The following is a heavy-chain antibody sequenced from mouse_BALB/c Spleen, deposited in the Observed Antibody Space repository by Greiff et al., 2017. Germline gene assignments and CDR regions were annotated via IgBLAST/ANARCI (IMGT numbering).Heavy chain of an antibody. D-gene: IGHD2-1*01. CDR1: GYTFTSYY. J-gene: IGHJ4*01. V-gene: IGHV1S81*02. Sequence: VQLQQSGAELVKPGASVKLSCKASGYTFTSYYMYWVKQRPGQGLEWIGEINPSNGGTNFNEKFKSKATLTVDKSSSTAYMQLSSLTSEDSAVYYWTRGGKGEYYYAMDYWGQGTSVTVSS. CDR3: TRGGKGEYYYAMDY. CDR2: INPSNGGT.